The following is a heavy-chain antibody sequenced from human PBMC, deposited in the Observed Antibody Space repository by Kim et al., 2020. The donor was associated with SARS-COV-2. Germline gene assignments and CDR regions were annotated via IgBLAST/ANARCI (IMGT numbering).Heavy chain of an antibody. Sequence: GGSLRLSCAASGFTFSSYGMHWVRQAPGKGLEWVAVIWYDGSNKYYADSVKGRFTISRDNSKNTLYLQMNSLRAEDTAVYYCARDSHLGQLAPAPDYWGQGTLVTVSS. J-gene: IGHJ4*02. CDR3: ARDSHLGQLAPAPDY. CDR1: GFTFSSYG. D-gene: IGHD6-6*01. V-gene: IGHV3-33*01. CDR2: IWYDGSNK.